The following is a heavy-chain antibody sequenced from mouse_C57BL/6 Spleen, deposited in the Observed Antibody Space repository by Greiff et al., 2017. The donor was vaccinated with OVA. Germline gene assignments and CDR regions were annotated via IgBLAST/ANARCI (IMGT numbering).Heavy chain of an antibody. V-gene: IGHV1-4*01. CDR3: ARSGLDRLYYFDY. J-gene: IGHJ2*01. CDR1: GYTFTSYT. D-gene: IGHD3-1*01. Sequence: QVQLQQSGAELARPGASVKMSCKASGYTFTSYTMHWVKQRPGQGLEWIGYINPSSGYTKYIQKFKDKATLTADKSSSTAYMQLSSLTSEDSAVYYCARSGLDRLYYFDYWGQGTTLTVSS. CDR2: INPSSGYT.